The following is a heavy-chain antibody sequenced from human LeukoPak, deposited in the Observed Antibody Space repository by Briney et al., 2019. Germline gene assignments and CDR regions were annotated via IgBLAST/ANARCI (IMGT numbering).Heavy chain of an antibody. J-gene: IGHJ3*02. V-gene: IGHV3-20*04. CDR2: INLNGGST. Sequence: GGSLRLSWAASGFTFDDYGMSWVRQAPGKGLEWVSGINLNGGSTGYADSVKGRYTISRDNAKNSLYLQMNSLRAEDTALYYCARAQGGNGAFDIWGQGRMVTVSS. CDR1: GFTFDDYG. CDR3: ARAQGGNGAFDI. D-gene: IGHD4-23*01.